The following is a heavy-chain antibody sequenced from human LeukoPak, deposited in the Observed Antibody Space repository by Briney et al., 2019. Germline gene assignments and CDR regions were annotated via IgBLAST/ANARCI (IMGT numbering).Heavy chain of an antibody. D-gene: IGHD2-2*01. CDR2: LSAYNGNT. Sequence: ASVKVSFKASGYTFTGYGISWVRLAPGQGQEWMGFLSAYNGNTNYAQKLQGRVTMTTDSSTSTAYMELRSLRSDDTAVYYCATQYCSSTSCYRYWVDYWGQGTLVTVAS. CDR1: GYTFTGYG. CDR3: ATQYCSSTSCYRYWVDY. J-gene: IGHJ4*02. V-gene: IGHV1-18*01.